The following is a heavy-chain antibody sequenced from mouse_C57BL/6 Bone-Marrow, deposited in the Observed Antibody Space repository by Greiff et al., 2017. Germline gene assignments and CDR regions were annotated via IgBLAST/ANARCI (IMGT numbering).Heavy chain of an antibody. V-gene: IGHV1-81*01. J-gene: IGHJ3*01. D-gene: IGHD2-1*01. CDR2: IYPRRGNT. Sequence: QVQLQQSGAELARPGASVKLSCKASGYTFTSYGISWVKQRTGQGLEWIGEIYPRRGNTYYNEKFKGKATLTADKSASTAYMELRSLTSEDSAVYFCAPIYYGAYWGQGTLVTVSA. CDR1: GYTFTSYG. CDR3: APIYYGAY.